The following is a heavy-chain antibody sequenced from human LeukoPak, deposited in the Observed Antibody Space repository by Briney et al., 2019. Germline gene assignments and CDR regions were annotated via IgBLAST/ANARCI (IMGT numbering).Heavy chain of an antibody. D-gene: IGHD6-19*01. Sequence: GASVKVSCKASGYTFTGYYMHWVRQAPGQGLEWMGWIHPNSGGTNYAQKFQGRVTMTRDTSISTAYMELSRLRSDDTAVYYCARVPAAVAGPDYWGQGTLVTVSS. CDR2: IHPNSGGT. V-gene: IGHV1-2*02. J-gene: IGHJ4*02. CDR1: GYTFTGYY. CDR3: ARVPAAVAGPDY.